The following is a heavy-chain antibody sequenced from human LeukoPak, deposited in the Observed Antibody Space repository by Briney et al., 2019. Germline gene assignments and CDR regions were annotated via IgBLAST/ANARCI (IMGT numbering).Heavy chain of an antibody. V-gene: IGHV3-21*04. CDR2: ISSSSSYI. D-gene: IGHD2-15*01. Sequence: GGSLRLSCTASGFTFSSYSMNWVRQAPGKGLEWVSSISSSSSYIYYADSVKARFTISRDSAKNSLYLQMNSLRAEDTALYYCAKDARYCSGGSCYSVELGSDYWGQGTLVTVSS. J-gene: IGHJ4*02. CDR1: GFTFSSYS. CDR3: AKDARYCSGGSCYSVELGSDY.